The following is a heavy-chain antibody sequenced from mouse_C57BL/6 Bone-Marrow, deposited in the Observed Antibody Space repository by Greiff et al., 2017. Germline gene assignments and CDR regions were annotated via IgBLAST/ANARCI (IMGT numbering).Heavy chain of an antibody. D-gene: IGHD1-1*01. CDR2: IWSGGSR. CDR3: AGNSDYYGSAWFAY. V-gene: IGHV2-2*01. CDR1: GFSLTSYG. J-gene: IGHJ3*01. Sequence: QVQLQQSGPGLVQPSQSLSITCTVSGFSLTSYGVHWVRQSPGKGLEWLGVIWSGGSRDYNAAFISRESSSKDNSKSQVFFKMNSLQADDPAIYYCAGNSDYYGSAWFAYWGQGTLVTVSA.